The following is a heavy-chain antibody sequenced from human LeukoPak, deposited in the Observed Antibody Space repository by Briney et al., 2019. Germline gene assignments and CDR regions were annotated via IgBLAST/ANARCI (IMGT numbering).Heavy chain of an antibody. CDR1: GFTFSSYA. V-gene: IGHV3-23*01. CDR3: AKDDYYDTYS. CDR2: ISGSGGST. J-gene: IGHJ4*02. Sequence: GGSLRLSCAASGFTFSSYAMSWVRQAPGKGLEGVSAISGSGGSTYYPDSVKSRFTISRDNSTNTLYLPMNSLRAEDSAVYYCAKDDYYDTYSWGQGTLVTVSS. D-gene: IGHD3-22*01.